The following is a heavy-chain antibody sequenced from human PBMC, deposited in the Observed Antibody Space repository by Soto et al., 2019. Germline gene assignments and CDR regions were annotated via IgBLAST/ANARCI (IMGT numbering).Heavy chain of an antibody. V-gene: IGHV1-46*01. J-gene: IGHJ4*02. Sequence: QVQLVQSGAEVKKPGASVKVSCKASGYTFTSYYMHWVRQAPGQGLEWMGIINPSGGSTSYAQKFQGRVTMTRDTSTSTVYMELSSLRSEDTVVYYCARDSFDYYDSSGYYLRDDYWGQGTLVTVSS. CDR3: ARDSFDYYDSSGYYLRDDY. CDR1: GYTFTSYY. D-gene: IGHD3-22*01. CDR2: INPSGGST.